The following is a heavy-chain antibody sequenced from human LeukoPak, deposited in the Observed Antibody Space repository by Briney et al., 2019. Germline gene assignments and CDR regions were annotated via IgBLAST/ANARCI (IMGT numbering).Heavy chain of an antibody. CDR1: GASLSSSSNY. CDR2: IYYSGST. Sequence: SETLSLTCSVSGASLSSSSNYWGWIRQPPGKGLEWIGSIYYSGSTSYNPSFKSRVTISAGTSNRQFSLELSSVTAADTAVYYCARNTGSYIGYWGQGTLVTVSP. D-gene: IGHD1-26*01. J-gene: IGHJ4*02. V-gene: IGHV4-39*01. CDR3: ARNTGSYIGY.